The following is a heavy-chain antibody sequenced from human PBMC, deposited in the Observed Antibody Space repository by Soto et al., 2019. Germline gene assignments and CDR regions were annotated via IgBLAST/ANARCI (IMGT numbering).Heavy chain of an antibody. CDR1: GGSFSGYY. CDR2: INHRGST. Sequence: QVQLQQWGAGLLKPSETLSLTCAVYGGSFSGYYWSWIRQPPGKGLEWIGEINHRGSTNYNPSLKSRVTISVDTSKNQFSLKLSSVTAADTAVYYCASRLWFGELSPFDYWGQGTLVTVSS. D-gene: IGHD3-10*01. J-gene: IGHJ4*02. V-gene: IGHV4-34*01. CDR3: ASRLWFGELSPFDY.